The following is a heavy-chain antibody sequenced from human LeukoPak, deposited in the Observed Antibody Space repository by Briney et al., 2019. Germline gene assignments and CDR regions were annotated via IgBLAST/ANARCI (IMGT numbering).Heavy chain of an antibody. Sequence: GGSLRLSCAASGFTFSDYYMSWIRQAPGKGLGWVSYISSSGSTIYYADSVKGRFTISRDNAKNSLYLQMNSLRAEDTAVYYCTRQMSTTGTIYYYYYMDVWGKGTTVTVSS. CDR1: GFTFSDYY. CDR2: ISSSGSTI. CDR3: TRQMSTTGTIYYYYYMDV. J-gene: IGHJ6*03. V-gene: IGHV3-11*01. D-gene: IGHD1-1*01.